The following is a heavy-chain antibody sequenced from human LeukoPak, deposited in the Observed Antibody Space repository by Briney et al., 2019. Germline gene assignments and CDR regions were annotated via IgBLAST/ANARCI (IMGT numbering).Heavy chain of an antibody. Sequence: GGSLRLSCAASGFTFSSYSMTWVRQAPGKGLEWVSSISSSSRYIYYADSMKGRFTVSRDNAKNSLYLQMNRLRAEDTAVYYCARDQSTIFGVVSMGYWGQGTLVTVSS. J-gene: IGHJ4*02. CDR2: ISSSSRYI. CDR3: ARDQSTIFGVVSMGY. D-gene: IGHD3-3*01. CDR1: GFTFSSYS. V-gene: IGHV3-21*06.